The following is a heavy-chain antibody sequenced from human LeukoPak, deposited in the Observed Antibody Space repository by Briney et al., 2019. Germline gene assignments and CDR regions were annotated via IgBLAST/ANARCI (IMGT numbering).Heavy chain of an antibody. J-gene: IGHJ4*02. CDR1: GFTFSSYW. CDR2: IKQNGSEK. CDR3: ARGRYSSNWFYFDY. V-gene: IGHV3-7*01. Sequence: PGGSLSLSCAAPGFTFSSYWMSWVGLAPGKGLEWVAYIKQNGSEKYYVDSVKGRFTISRDNAKNSLFLQMNSLRAEDTALYYCARGRYSSNWFYFDYWGQGTLVTVSS. D-gene: IGHD6-13*01.